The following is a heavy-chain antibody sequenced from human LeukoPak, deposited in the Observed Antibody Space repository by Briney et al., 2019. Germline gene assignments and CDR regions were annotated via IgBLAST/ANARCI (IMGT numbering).Heavy chain of an antibody. D-gene: IGHD1-26*01. CDR3: ARLEWEPRGYFDY. J-gene: IGHJ4*02. Sequence: SQTLSLTCTVSGGSISSGSYYWSWIRQPAGKGLEWIGRIYTSGSTYYNPSLKSRVTISVDTSKNQFSLKLSSVTAADTAVYYCARLEWEPRGYFDYWGQGTLVTVSS. CDR2: IYTSGST. CDR1: GGSISSGSYY. V-gene: IGHV4-61*02.